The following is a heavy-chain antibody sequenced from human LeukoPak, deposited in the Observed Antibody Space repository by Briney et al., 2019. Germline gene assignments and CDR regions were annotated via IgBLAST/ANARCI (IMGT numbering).Heavy chain of an antibody. V-gene: IGHV1-8*01. CDR1: GYTFTSYD. Sequence: ASVKVSCKASGYTFTSYDINWVRQATGQGLEWMGWMNPNSGNTGYAQKFQGRVTMTRNTSISTAYMELSSLRSEDTAVYYCARGNSSSWYYYYYMDVWGKGTTVIVSS. D-gene: IGHD6-13*01. J-gene: IGHJ6*03. CDR2: MNPNSGNT. CDR3: ARGNSSSWYYYYYMDV.